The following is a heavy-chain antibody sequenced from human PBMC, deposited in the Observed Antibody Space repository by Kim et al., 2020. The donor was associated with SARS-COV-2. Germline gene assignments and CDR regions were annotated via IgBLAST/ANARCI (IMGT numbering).Heavy chain of an antibody. D-gene: IGHD3-10*01. J-gene: IGHJ4*02. V-gene: IGHV4-59*01. CDR3: AADYGSWGLGLGY. Sequence: YNPSPISRVTQSVDTSKNQFSLRLSSVTAADTVVYYCAADYGSWGLGLGYWGQGTLVTVSS.